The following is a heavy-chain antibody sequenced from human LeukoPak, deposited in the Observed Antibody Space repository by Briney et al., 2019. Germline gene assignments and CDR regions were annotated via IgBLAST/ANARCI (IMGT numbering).Heavy chain of an antibody. J-gene: IGHJ4*02. Sequence: SETLSPTCTVSGGSISSSSYYWGWIRQPPGKGLEWIGNIYYSGSTYYNPSLKSRVTILVDKSKNQLSLILSSVTAADTAVYYCALWGYFDSSGRHFWGQGTLVTVSS. CDR3: ALWGYFDSSGRHF. CDR1: GGSISSSSYY. V-gene: IGHV4-39*07. CDR2: IYYSGST. D-gene: IGHD3-22*01.